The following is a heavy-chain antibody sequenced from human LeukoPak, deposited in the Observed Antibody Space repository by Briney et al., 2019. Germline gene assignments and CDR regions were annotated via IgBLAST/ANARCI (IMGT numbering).Heavy chain of an antibody. CDR2: INPNSGGT. Sequence: ASVKVSCKASGYTFTGYYMHWVRQAPGQGLEWMGWINPNSGGTNYAQKFQGWVTMTRDTSISTAYMELSRLRSDDTAVYYCARAERYCSSTSCPDWFDPWGQGTLVTVSS. CDR3: ARAERYCSSTSCPDWFDP. CDR1: GYTFTGYY. D-gene: IGHD2-2*01. J-gene: IGHJ5*02. V-gene: IGHV1-2*04.